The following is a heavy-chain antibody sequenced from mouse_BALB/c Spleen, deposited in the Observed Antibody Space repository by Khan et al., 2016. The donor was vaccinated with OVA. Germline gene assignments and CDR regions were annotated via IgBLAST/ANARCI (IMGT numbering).Heavy chain of an antibody. CDR1: GYTFTDFW. V-gene: IGHV1-63*02. CDR2: ISPGGGYI. Sequence: QVQLQQSGAELVRPGTSVKISCKASGYTFTDFWLGWVKQRPGHGLEWIGDISPGGGYINYNEKFKGKATLTADTSSSTAYIQLSSLTSEDSAVYFCAREGIDSGFYAMDYWSQGTSVTVSS. J-gene: IGHJ4*01. CDR3: AREGIDSGFYAMDY. D-gene: IGHD1-2*01.